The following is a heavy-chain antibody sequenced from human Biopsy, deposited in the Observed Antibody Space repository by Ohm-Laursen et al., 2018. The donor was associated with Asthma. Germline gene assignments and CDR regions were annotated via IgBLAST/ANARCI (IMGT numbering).Heavy chain of an antibody. CDR3: ARAISSSWWAVEY. V-gene: IGHV3-53*01. D-gene: IGHD6-6*01. J-gene: IGHJ4*02. CDR1: GFAVSRDY. CDR2: IYSGGGT. Sequence: SLRLSCTASGFAVSRDYMFWVRQPPGKGLEWVSVIYSGGGTYYADSVQGRVTISRDNSKNTLSLQMNSLRAEDTAVYYCARAISSSWWAVEYWGQGTLVTVSS.